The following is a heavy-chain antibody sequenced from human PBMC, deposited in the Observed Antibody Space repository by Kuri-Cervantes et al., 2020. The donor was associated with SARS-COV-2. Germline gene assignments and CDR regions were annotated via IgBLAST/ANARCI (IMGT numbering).Heavy chain of an antibody. CDR1: GFTFSSYA. V-gene: IGHV3-30-3*01. CDR3: AVPKGNDHYGSGSYDY. CDR2: ISYDGSNK. Sequence: GESLKISCAASGFTFSSYAMHWVRQAPGKGLEWVAVISYDGSNKYYADSVKGRFTISRDNSKNTLYLQMNSLRAEDTAVYYCAVPKGNDHYGSGSYDYWGQGTLVTVSS. D-gene: IGHD3-10*01. J-gene: IGHJ4*02.